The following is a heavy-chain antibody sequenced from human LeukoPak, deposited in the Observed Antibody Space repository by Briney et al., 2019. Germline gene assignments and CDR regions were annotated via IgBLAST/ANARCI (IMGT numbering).Heavy chain of an antibody. D-gene: IGHD2-2*01. CDR1: GFTFSSYE. J-gene: IGHJ4*02. Sequence: GGSLRLSCAASGFTFSSYEMNWVRQAPGKGLEWVSYISSRGRTIYYADSVKVRFTISRDNAKNSLYLQMNSLRAEDTAVYYCARDGDCSSTSCYPYYYFDYWGQGTLVTVSS. V-gene: IGHV3-48*03. CDR3: ARDGDCSSTSCYPYYYFDY. CDR2: ISSRGRTI.